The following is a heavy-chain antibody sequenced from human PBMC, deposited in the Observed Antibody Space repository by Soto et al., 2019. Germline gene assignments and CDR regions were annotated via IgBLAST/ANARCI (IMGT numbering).Heavy chain of an antibody. CDR3: ARSNYDILTGYHDAFDI. CDR2: IWYDGSTI. V-gene: IGHV3-33*01. CDR1: GFTFSSSG. J-gene: IGHJ3*02. Sequence: GFTFSSSGMHWVRQAPGRGLEWVAVIWYDGSTIYYADSVKGRFTISRDNAKNSLYLQMNSLRAEDTAVYYCARSNYDILTGYHDAFDIWGQGTMVTVSS. D-gene: IGHD3-9*01.